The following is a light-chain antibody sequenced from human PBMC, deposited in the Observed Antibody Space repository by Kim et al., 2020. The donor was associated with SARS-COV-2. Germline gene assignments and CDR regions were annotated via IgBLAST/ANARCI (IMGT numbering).Light chain of an antibody. J-gene: IGLJ2*01. CDR3: QAWDSSTFYVV. V-gene: IGLV3-1*01. CDR2: QDS. CDR1: KLGDKY. Sequence: PGQTASITCSGDKLGDKYACWYQQKPGQSPVLVIYQDSKRPSGIPERFSGSNSGNTATLTISGTQAMDEADYYCQAWDSSTFYVVFGGGTQLTVL.